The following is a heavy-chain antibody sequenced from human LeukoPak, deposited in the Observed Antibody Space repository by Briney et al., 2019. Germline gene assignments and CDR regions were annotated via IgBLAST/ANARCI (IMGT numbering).Heavy chain of an antibody. D-gene: IGHD6-13*01. V-gene: IGHV3-23*01. Sequence: GGSLRLSCAASGFTFSSYAMSWVRQAPGKGLEWVSAISGSGASTYYADSVKGRFTISRDNSKNTLYLQMNSLRAEDTAVYYCASWGFAAGFDYWGQGTLVTVSS. CDR2: ISGSGAST. CDR1: GFTFSSYA. J-gene: IGHJ4*02. CDR3: ASWGFAAGFDY.